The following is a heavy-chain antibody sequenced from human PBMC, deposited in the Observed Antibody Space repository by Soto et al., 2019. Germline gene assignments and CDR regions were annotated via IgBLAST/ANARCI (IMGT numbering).Heavy chain of an antibody. CDR3: ARDSRHAKTQVAPPSWGY. J-gene: IGHJ4*02. CDR1: GFTFSSYA. D-gene: IGHD3-16*01. V-gene: IGHV3-30-3*01. Sequence: GGSLRLSCAASGFTFSSYAMHWVRQAPGKGLEWVAVISYDGSNKYYADSVKGRFTISRDNSKNTLYLQMNSLRAEDTAVYYCARDSRHAKTQVAPPSWGYWGQGTLVT. CDR2: ISYDGSNK.